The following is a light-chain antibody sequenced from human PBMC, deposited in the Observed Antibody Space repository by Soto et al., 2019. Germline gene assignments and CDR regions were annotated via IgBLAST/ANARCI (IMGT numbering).Light chain of an antibody. CDR1: SSDVGAYDY. V-gene: IGLV2-14*01. CDR2: EVN. CDR3: SSYSTSITVRV. J-gene: IGLJ3*02. Sequence: QSVLTQPASVSGSPGQSITISCTGTSSDVGAYDYVSWYQQHPGKAPKLMIYEVNHRPSGISDRFSGSKSGNAASLTISGLQAEDEADYYCSSYSTSITVRVFGGGTQLTVL.